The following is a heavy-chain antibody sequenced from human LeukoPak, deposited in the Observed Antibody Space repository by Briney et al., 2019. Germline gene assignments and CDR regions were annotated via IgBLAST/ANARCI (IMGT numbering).Heavy chain of an antibody. J-gene: IGHJ5*02. Sequence: TGGSLRLSCAASGFTSSSYWMSWVRQAPGKGLEWVAFIRYDGGNTDCADSVKGRFTISRDNSKNTLYLQMNSLRVEDTAVYYCAKDSLFLEWSEQGWFDPWGQGTLVTVSS. CDR1: GFTSSSYW. D-gene: IGHD3-3*01. CDR3: AKDSLFLEWSEQGWFDP. V-gene: IGHV3-30*02. CDR2: IRYDGGNT.